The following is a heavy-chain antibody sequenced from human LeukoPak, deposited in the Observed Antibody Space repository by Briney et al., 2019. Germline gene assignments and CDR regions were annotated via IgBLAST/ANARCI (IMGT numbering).Heavy chain of an antibody. J-gene: IGHJ3*02. CDR2: IYYSGST. V-gene: IGHV4-31*03. Sequence: SETLSLTCTVSGGSISSGGYYWSWIRQHPGKGLEWIGYIYYSGSTYYNPSLKSRVTISVDTSKNQFSLKLSSVTAADTAVYYCXXXXXXXDSSGYPWAFDIWGQGTMVTVSS. CDR3: XXXXXXXDSSGYPWAFDI. CDR1: GGSISSGGYY. D-gene: IGHD3-22*01.